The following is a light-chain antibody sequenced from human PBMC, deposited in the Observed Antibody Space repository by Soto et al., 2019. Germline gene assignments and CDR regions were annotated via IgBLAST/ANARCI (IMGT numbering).Light chain of an antibody. CDR1: RSDVGGYNY. V-gene: IGLV2-11*01. Sequence: QSALTQPRSVSASPGQSVTISCTGTRSDVGGYNYVSWYQHHPGKDPKLMIYGVSARPSGVPDRFSGSKSGNTASLTISGLQAEDEADYYCCSYAGTPYVFGTGTKVTVL. CDR3: CSYAGTPYV. CDR2: GVS. J-gene: IGLJ1*01.